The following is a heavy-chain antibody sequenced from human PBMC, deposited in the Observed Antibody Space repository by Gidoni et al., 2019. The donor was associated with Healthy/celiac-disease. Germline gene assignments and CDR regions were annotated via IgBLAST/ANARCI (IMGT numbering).Heavy chain of an antibody. D-gene: IGHD2-2*01. V-gene: IGHV1-46*01. J-gene: IGHJ5*02. CDR3: ARDPLGDYCSSTSCYLRGESWFDP. CDR2: INPSGGST. Sequence: QVQLVQSGAEVKKPGASVKVSCKASGYTFTSYYMHWVRQAPGQGLEWMGIINPSGGSTSYAQKFQGRVTMTRDTSTSTVYMELSSLRSEDTAVYYCARDPLGDYCSSTSCYLRGESWFDPWGQGTLVTVSS. CDR1: GYTFTSYY.